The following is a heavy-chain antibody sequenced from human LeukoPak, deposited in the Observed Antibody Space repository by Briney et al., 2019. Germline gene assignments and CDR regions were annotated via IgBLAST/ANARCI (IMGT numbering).Heavy chain of an antibody. CDR3: ARAPLEGFDY. Sequence: ASVTVSCKASGYTFTGYYIHWVRQAPGQGLEWMGWINPNSGGTNYAQKFQGRVTMTRDTSISTAYMELSSLRSDDTAVYYCARAPLEGFDYWGQGTLVTVSS. CDR2: INPNSGGT. CDR1: GYTFTGYY. V-gene: IGHV1-2*02. J-gene: IGHJ4*02.